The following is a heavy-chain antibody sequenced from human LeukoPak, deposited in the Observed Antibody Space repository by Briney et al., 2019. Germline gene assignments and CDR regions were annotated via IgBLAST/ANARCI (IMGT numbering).Heavy chain of an antibody. J-gene: IGHJ4*02. Sequence: PSETLSLTCTVSGGSISSYYWSWIRQPPGKGLEWIGYIYTSGSTNYNPSLKSRVTISVDTSKNQFSLKPSSVTAADTAVYYCARHAPMRDSSSEAPAYDYWGQGTLVTVSS. D-gene: IGHD6-6*01. V-gene: IGHV4-4*09. CDR2: IYTSGST. CDR1: GGSISSYY. CDR3: ARHAPMRDSSSEAPAYDY.